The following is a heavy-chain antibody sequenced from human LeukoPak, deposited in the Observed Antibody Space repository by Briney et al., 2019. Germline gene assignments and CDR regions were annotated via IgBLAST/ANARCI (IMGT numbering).Heavy chain of an antibody. Sequence: SETLSLTCAVYGGSFSGYYWSWIRQPPGKGLEWIGEINHIGSTNYNPSLKSRVTISVDTSKNQFSLKLSSVTAADTAVYYCARQGFGSSYFDYWGQGTLVTVSS. CDR1: GGSFSGYY. CDR2: INHIGST. V-gene: IGHV4-34*01. J-gene: IGHJ4*02. CDR3: ARQGFGSSYFDY. D-gene: IGHD3-16*01.